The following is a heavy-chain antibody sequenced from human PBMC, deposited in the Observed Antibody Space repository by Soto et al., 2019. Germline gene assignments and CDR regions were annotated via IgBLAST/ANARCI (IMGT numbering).Heavy chain of an antibody. CDR2: MNPNSGNT. Sequence: GPVEVSLKASGYTLTRYYINLVRQATGQGLEWMGWMNPNSGNTGYAQKFQGRVTMTRNTSISTAYMELSSLRSEDTAVYYCARGGVFFFAAPTNPFDYWGQGTLVTVSS. D-gene: IGHD3-10*01. J-gene: IGHJ4*02. CDR1: GYTLTRYY. CDR3: ARGGVFFFAAPTNPFDY. V-gene: IGHV1-8*01.